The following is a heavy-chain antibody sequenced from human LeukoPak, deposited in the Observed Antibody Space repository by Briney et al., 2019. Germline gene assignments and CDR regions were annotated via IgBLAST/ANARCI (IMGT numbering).Heavy chain of an antibody. Sequence: GRSLRLSCAASGFTFSSYTMHWVRQAPGKGLEWVAVVSHNGPDKYYADSVKGRFTISRDNSKNTLYLQMSSLRADDTAVYYCARRATSGPPYYLDYWGQGILVTVSS. CDR3: ARRATSGPPYYLDY. D-gene: IGHD1-26*01. CDR1: GFTFSSYT. J-gene: IGHJ4*02. CDR2: VSHNGPDK. V-gene: IGHV3-30-3*01.